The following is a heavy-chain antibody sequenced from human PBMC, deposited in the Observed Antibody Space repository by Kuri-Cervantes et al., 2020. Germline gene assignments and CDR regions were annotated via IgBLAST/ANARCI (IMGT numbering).Heavy chain of an antibody. J-gene: IGHJ5*02. Sequence: SETLSLTCTVSGGSISSSSYYWGWIRQPPGKGLEWIGSIYYSGSTYYSPSLKSRVTISVDTSKDQFSLKLSSVTAADTAVYYCARHRVVAATHWFDPWGQGTLVTVSS. D-gene: IGHD2-15*01. CDR2: IYYSGST. V-gene: IGHV4-39*01. CDR3: ARHRVVAATHWFDP. CDR1: GGSISSSSYY.